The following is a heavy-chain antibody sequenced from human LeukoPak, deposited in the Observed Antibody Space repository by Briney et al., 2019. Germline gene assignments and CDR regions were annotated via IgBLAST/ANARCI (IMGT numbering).Heavy chain of an antibody. CDR2: IIPIFGTA. Sequence: SVKVSCKASGGTFSSYAISWVRQAPGQGLEWTGGIIPIFGTANYAQKFQGRVTITADESTSTAYMELSSLRSEDTAVYYCARAAAAGDETLDYWGQGTLVTVSS. D-gene: IGHD6-13*01. V-gene: IGHV1-69*13. CDR3: ARAAAAGDETLDY. CDR1: GGTFSSYA. J-gene: IGHJ4*02.